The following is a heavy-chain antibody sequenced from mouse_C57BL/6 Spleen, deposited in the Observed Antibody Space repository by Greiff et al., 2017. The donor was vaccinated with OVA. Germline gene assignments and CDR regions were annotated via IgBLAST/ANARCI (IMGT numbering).Heavy chain of an antibody. CDR1: GYTFTDYY. Sequence: VQLQQSGSVLVKPGASVKMSCKASGYTFTDYYMNWVKQSHGKSLEWIGVINPYNGGTSYNQKFKGKATLTVDKSSSTAYMELNSLTSEDSAVYYCASRLREPWCAYWGQGTLVTVSA. CDR3: ASRLREPWCAY. D-gene: IGHD3-2*02. CDR2: INPYNGGT. V-gene: IGHV1-19*01. J-gene: IGHJ3*01.